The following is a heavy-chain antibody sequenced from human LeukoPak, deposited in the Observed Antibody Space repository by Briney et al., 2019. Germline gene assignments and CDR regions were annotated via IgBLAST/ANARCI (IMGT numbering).Heavy chain of an antibody. CDR2: ISAYNGNT. Sequence: ASVKVSCKASGYTFTSHGISWVRQAPGQGLEWMGWISAYNGNTNYAQKLQGRVTMTTDTSTSTAYMELRSLRSDDTAVYYCARDCLNRGYYDSSGYKDYWGQGTLVTVSS. D-gene: IGHD3-22*01. V-gene: IGHV1-18*01. CDR1: GYTFTSHG. J-gene: IGHJ4*02. CDR3: ARDCLNRGYYDSSGYKDY.